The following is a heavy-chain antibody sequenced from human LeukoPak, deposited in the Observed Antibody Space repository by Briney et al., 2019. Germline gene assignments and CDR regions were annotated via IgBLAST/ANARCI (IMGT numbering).Heavy chain of an antibody. V-gene: IGHV3-30*04. D-gene: IGHD2-21*01. CDR1: GFTFSSYA. CDR3: ARRRAGIPIDY. Sequence: PGRSLRLSCAASGFTFSSYAMHWVRQAPGKGLEWVAVISYDGSNKYYADSVKGRFTISRDNSKNTLYLQMNSLRAEGTAVYYCARRRAGIPIDYWGQGTLVTVSS. J-gene: IGHJ4*02. CDR2: ISYDGSNK.